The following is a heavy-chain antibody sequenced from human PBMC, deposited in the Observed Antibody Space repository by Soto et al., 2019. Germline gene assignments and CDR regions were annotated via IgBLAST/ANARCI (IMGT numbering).Heavy chain of an antibody. J-gene: IGHJ4*02. CDR2: IHNSVST. Sequence: TLSLTCTVSGGSISSGDYYWSWIRQPPGKGLEWIAYIHNSVSTHYNPSLKSRVTISVDTSKNQFSLKLSSATAADTAVYYCARSRYSGSYFFDYWGQGILVTVSS. V-gene: IGHV4-30-4*01. D-gene: IGHD1-26*01. CDR1: GGSISSGDYY. CDR3: ARSRYSGSYFFDY.